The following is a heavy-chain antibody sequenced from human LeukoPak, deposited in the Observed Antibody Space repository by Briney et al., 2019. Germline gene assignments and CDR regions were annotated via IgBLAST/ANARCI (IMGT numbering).Heavy chain of an antibody. D-gene: IGHD6-13*01. J-gene: IGHJ4*02. CDR1: GYSFSTYW. Sequence: GVSLKISCKGSGYSFSTYWIGWVRQMPGKGLEWMGIIYPGDFDTRYGPSSQSQVTFSADKSISTAYLQWSSLKASDTAMYFCARHEASTWSIDYWGQGTLVTVSS. CDR3: ARHEASTWSIDY. CDR2: IYPGDFDT. V-gene: IGHV5-51*01.